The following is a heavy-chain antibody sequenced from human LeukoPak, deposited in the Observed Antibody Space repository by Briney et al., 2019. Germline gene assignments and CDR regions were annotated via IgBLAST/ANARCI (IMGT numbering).Heavy chain of an antibody. CDR3: AREMATTGGVFDI. CDR1: GFIVSRNY. J-gene: IGHJ3*02. CDR2: IYSGGST. V-gene: IGHV3-66*01. D-gene: IGHD5-24*01. Sequence: GGPLRLSCAXSGFIVSRNYMSWVRQAPGKGLEWVSVIYSGGSTYYADSVKGRFTISRDNSKNTLYLQMNSLRAEDTAVYYCAREMATTGGVFDIWGQGTMVTVSS.